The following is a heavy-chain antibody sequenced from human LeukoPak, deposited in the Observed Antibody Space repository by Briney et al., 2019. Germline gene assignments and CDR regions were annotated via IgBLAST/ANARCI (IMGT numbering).Heavy chain of an antibody. CDR2: IDPNSGGT. V-gene: IGHV1-2*02. CDR1: GYIFTAYN. J-gene: IGHJ4*02. CDR3: ARDPNQASDFTSANYLLDY. D-gene: IGHD4/OR15-4a*01. Sequence: VASVKVSCKASGYIFTAYNLHWVRQAPGQGLEWMGLIDPNSGGTKYAQKFQDRVTMTRDTSISTAYMELTSLRSDDTALYYCARDPNQASDFTSANYLLDYWGQGTLVTVSS.